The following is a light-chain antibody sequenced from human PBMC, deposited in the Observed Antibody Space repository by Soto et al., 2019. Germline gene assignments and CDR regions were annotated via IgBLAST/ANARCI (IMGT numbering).Light chain of an antibody. CDR3: QSYDSSLSGVV. CDR1: SSNIGAGYD. J-gene: IGLJ2*01. V-gene: IGLV1-40*01. CDR2: GNS. Sequence: QSVLTQPPSVSGAPGQRVTISCTGSSSNIGAGYDVQWYQQLPGTAPKLLIYGNSNRPSGVPDRFSGSKSGTSDSLAITGLQAEDEADHYCQSYDSSLSGVVFGGGTKLTVL.